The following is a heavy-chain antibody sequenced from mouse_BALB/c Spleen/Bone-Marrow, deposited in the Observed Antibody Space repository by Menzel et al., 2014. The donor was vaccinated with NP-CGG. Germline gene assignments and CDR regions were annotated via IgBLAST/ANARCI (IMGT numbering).Heavy chain of an antibody. D-gene: IGHD1-2*01. CDR2: IYPGDGDT. J-gene: IGHJ3*01. CDR3: ARRGHGFAWFAY. V-gene: IGHV1-87*01. CDR1: GYTFTSYW. Sequence: QVQLQQSGAELVKPGASVKLSCKASGYTFTSYWMQWVKQRPGQGLEWIGAIYPGDGDTRYTQKFRGKATFTADTSSNTAYMQLSSLTSEDSAVYYCARRGHGFAWFAYWGQGTLVTVSA.